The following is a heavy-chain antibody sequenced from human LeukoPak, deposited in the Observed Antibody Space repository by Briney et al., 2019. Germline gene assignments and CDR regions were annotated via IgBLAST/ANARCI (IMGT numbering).Heavy chain of an antibody. Sequence: PSQTLSLTCTVSGGSISSGDYYWSWIRQPPGKGLEWIGYIYYSGSTYYNPSLKSRVTISVDTSKNQFSLKLSSVTAADTAVYYCARVRALSYYDSSGDLYYFDYWGQGTLVTVSS. CDR2: IYYSGST. CDR1: GGSISSGDYY. V-gene: IGHV4-30-4*01. D-gene: IGHD3-22*01. J-gene: IGHJ4*02. CDR3: ARVRALSYYDSSGDLYYFDY.